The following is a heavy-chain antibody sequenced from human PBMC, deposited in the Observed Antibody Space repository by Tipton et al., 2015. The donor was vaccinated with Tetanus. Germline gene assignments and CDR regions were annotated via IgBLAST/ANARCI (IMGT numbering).Heavy chain of an antibody. CDR1: GGSISSYY. Sequence: TLSLTCTVSGGSISSYYWRWIRQPPGKGLEWIGYIYYSGSTNYNPSLKSRVTISVDTSKNQFSLKLSSVTAADTAVYYCARDRLVGATYYYYYGMDVWGQGTTVTVSS. V-gene: IGHV4-59*01. CDR2: IYYSGST. J-gene: IGHJ6*02. CDR3: ARDRLVGATYYYYYGMDV. D-gene: IGHD1-26*01.